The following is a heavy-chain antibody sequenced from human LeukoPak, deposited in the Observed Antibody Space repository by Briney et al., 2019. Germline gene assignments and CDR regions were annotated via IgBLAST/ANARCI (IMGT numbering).Heavy chain of an antibody. Sequence: EPGGPLTLSCAASGFTVRSNYMSWPRQAPGGGRVGVSFIYSGGSTYYAESVKGRFTISRDKSKNTLYLQMNSLRAEDTAVYYCARDRFPYCSSPSCYIYYGMDVWGQGTTVTVSS. D-gene: IGHD2-2*02. V-gene: IGHV3-53*01. CDR1: GFTVRSNY. CDR3: ARDRFPYCSSPSCYIYYGMDV. CDR2: IYSGGST. J-gene: IGHJ6*02.